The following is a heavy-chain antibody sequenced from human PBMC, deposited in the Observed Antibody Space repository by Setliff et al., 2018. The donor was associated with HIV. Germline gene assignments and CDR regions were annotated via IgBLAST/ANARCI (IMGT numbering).Heavy chain of an antibody. Sequence: GGSLRLSCAASGFTFKTDAMHWVRQAPGKGLEWVAFIWYDGSNKEYGGSVKGQFTISRDNSKNMVYLEMNNLRGEDSAVYYCARDPAMSGWALADWGQGTQVTVSS. J-gene: IGHJ4*02. CDR2: IWYDGSNK. D-gene: IGHD6-19*01. V-gene: IGHV3-33*01. CDR3: ARDPAMSGWALAD. CDR1: GFTFKTDA.